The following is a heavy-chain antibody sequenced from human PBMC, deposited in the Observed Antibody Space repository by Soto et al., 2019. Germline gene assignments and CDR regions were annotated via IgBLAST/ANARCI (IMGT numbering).Heavy chain of an antibody. Sequence: GGSLRLSCAASGFTFSSYGMHWVRQAPGKGLEWVAVIWYDGSNKYYADSVKGRFTISRDNSKNTLYLQMNSLRAEDTAVYYCARGKSGDYGDSDAFDIWGQGTMVTVSS. CDR2: IWYDGSNK. J-gene: IGHJ3*02. CDR1: GFTFSSYG. CDR3: ARGKSGDYGDSDAFDI. V-gene: IGHV3-33*01. D-gene: IGHD4-17*01.